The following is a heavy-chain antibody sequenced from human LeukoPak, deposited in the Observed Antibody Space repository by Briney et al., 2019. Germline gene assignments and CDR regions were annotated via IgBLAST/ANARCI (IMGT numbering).Heavy chain of an antibody. CDR3: ARSPYYYDTSGYPRRGVFDI. D-gene: IGHD3-22*01. CDR1: GGSISSGGYS. V-gene: IGHV4-30-2*01. Sequence: PSQTLSLTCAVSGGSISSGGYSWSWIRQPPGKGLEWIGYMYHSGSTYYNPSLKSRVTISGDRSKNQFSLKLSSVTAADTAVYYCARSPYYYDTSGYPRRGVFDIRGQGTMVTVSS. CDR2: MYHSGST. J-gene: IGHJ3*02.